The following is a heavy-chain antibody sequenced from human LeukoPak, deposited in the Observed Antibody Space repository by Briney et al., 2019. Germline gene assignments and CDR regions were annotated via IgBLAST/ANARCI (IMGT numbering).Heavy chain of an antibody. CDR1: GGTFSSYA. Sequence: SVKVSCKASGGTFSSYAISWVRQAPGQGLEWMGGIIPIFGTANYAQKFQGRVTITADESTSTVYMELSSLRSEDTAVYYCAKWAGNAHNNFWSGPFDYWGQGTLVTVSS. V-gene: IGHV1-69*13. CDR3: AKWAGNAHNNFWSGPFDY. D-gene: IGHD3-3*01. CDR2: IIPIFGTA. J-gene: IGHJ4*02.